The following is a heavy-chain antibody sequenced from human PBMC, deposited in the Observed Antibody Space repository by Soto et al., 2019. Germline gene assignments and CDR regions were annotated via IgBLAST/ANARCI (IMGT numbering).Heavy chain of an antibody. CDR1: GGSISSSSYY. Sequence: SETLSLTCTVSGGSISSSSYYWGWIRQPPGKGLEWIGSIYYSGSTYYNPSIKSRVTISVDTSKNQFSLKLSSVTAADTAVYYCATLGYCSSTSCYVPLLDYYYYMDVWGKGTTVTVSS. V-gene: IGHV4-39*01. D-gene: IGHD2-2*01. CDR2: IYYSGST. J-gene: IGHJ6*03. CDR3: ATLGYCSSTSCYVPLLDYYYYMDV.